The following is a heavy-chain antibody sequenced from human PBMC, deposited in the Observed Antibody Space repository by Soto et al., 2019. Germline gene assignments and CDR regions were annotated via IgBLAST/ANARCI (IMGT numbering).Heavy chain of an antibody. CDR3: ARATGYIPTFDY. J-gene: IGHJ4*02. V-gene: IGHV3-74*01. Sequence: QPGGSLRLSCAASGFTFSSYWMHWVRQAPGKGLVWVSRINSDGSSTSYADSVKGRFTISRDNAKNTLHLQMNSLRAEDTAVYYCARATGYIPTFDYWGQGTLVTVSS. D-gene: IGHD5-12*01. CDR2: INSDGSST. CDR1: GFTFSSYW.